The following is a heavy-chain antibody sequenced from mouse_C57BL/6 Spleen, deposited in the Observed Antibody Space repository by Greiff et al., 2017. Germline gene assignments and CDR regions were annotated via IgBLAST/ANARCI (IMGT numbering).Heavy chain of an antibody. Sequence: DVKLVESGGGLVKPGGSLKLSCAASGFTFSSYTMSWVRQTPEKRLEWVATISGGGGNTYYPDSVKGRFTISRDNAKNTLYLQMSSLRSEDTALYYCARHNYGSRVGMDYWGQGTSVTVSS. J-gene: IGHJ4*01. D-gene: IGHD1-1*01. CDR2: ISGGGGNT. V-gene: IGHV5-9*01. CDR3: ARHNYGSRVGMDY. CDR1: GFTFSSYT.